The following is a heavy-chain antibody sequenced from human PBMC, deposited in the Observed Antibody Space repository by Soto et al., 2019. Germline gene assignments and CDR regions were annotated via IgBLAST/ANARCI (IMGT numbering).Heavy chain of an antibody. J-gene: IGHJ4*02. CDR3: ARDRAGYCSGGSCSLFDY. D-gene: IGHD2-15*01. CDR2: ISAYNGNT. CDR1: GYTFTSYG. Sequence: QVQLVQSGAEVKKPGASVKVSCKASGYTFTSYGISWVRQAPGQGLEWMGWISAYNGNTNYAQKLQGRVTMTTDTSTSTAYMELRSLRSDDTAVYYCARDRAGYCSGGSCSLFDYLGQGTLVTVSS. V-gene: IGHV1-18*04.